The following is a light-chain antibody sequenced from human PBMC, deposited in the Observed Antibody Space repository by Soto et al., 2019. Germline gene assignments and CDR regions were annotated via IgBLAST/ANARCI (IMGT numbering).Light chain of an antibody. CDR1: NSDIGAFNY. Sequence: QSALTQPASVSGSLGQSVTISCTGTNSDIGAFNYVSWYQQHPGKAPKLLIYEVTNRSSGVSDRFSGSKSGMSASLAITGLQAADEANYYCQSYDNSLSGSRVFGGGTKVTVL. CDR3: QSYDNSLSGSRV. J-gene: IGLJ3*02. V-gene: IGLV2-14*01. CDR2: EVT.